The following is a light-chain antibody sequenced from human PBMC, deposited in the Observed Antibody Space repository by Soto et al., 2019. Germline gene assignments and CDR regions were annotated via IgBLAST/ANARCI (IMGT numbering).Light chain of an antibody. CDR3: QQYGSSPPKLT. Sequence: EIVLTQSPGTLSLSPGERATLSCRASQSVSSSYLAWYQQKPGQAPRLLIYGASSRATGIPDRFSGSGSGTYFTLTISRLEPEHFAVYYCQQYGSSPPKLTFGPGTKVDIK. CDR2: GAS. CDR1: QSVSSSY. V-gene: IGKV3-20*01. J-gene: IGKJ3*01.